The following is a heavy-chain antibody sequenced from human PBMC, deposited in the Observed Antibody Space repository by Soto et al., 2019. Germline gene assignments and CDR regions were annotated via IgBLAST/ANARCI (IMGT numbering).Heavy chain of an antibody. V-gene: IGHV4-61*01. CDR1: GGSVSSGSYY. CDR2: IYYSGST. Sequence: SETLSLTCTVSGGSVSSGSYYWSWIRQPPGKGLEWIGYIYYSGSTNYNPSLKSRVTISVDTSKNQFSLKLSSVTAADTAVYYCARVSPGYDFWSGYYPPYYFDYWGQGTLVTVSS. CDR3: ARVSPGYDFWSGYYPPYYFDY. D-gene: IGHD3-3*01. J-gene: IGHJ4*02.